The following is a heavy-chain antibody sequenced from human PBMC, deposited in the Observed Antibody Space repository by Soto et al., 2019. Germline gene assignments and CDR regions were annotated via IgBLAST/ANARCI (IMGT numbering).Heavy chain of an antibody. CDR2: VDPEDGET. J-gene: IGHJ4*02. CDR1: GYTFTDYY. D-gene: IGHD4-4*01. V-gene: IGHV1-69-2*01. Sequence: EVPLVQSGAEVKKPGATVKISCNISGYTFTDYYIHWVQQAPGKGLEWMGLVDPEDGETIYAEKFQGRVTKTADTSTDTAYMELSSLRSEDTAVYYCATLSRSTGGIFDYWGQGTLVTVSS. CDR3: ATLSRSTGGIFDY.